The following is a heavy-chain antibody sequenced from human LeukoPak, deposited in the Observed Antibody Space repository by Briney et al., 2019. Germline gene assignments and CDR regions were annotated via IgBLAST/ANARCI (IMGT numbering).Heavy chain of an antibody. CDR2: IDWDDDK. CDR3: ARISSQGHDFDY. J-gene: IGHJ4*02. CDR1: GFSLSTSGMC. D-gene: IGHD3-10*01. Sequence: SGPTLVNPTQTLTLTCTFSGFSLSTSGMCVSWIRQPPGKALEWLARIDWDDDKYYSTSLKTRLTISKDTSKNQVVLTMTNMDPVDTATYYCARISSQGHDFDYWGQGTLVTVSS. V-gene: IGHV2-70*11.